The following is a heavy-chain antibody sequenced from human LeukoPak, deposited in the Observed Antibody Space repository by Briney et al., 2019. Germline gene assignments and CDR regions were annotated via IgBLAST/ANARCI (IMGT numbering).Heavy chain of an antibody. CDR3: ATYYSDTSARD. Sequence: ASVKVSCKASGHTFTAYYMFWVRQAPGQGLEWMGWVNPNSGDTNYAPKVQGRVTMTGETSSSTAYMELSSLRSDDTAVYFCATYYSDTSARDWGQGTLVTVSS. V-gene: IGHV1-2*02. J-gene: IGHJ4*02. D-gene: IGHD3-22*01. CDR2: VNPNSGDT. CDR1: GHTFTAYY.